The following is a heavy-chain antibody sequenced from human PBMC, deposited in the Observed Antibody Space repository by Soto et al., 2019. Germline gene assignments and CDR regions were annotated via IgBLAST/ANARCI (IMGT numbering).Heavy chain of an antibody. CDR3: AKIPTGSGSSKFDY. V-gene: IGHV3-23*01. Sequence: LRLSCAASGFTFRTYAMNWVRQAPGKGLEWISAISGSGSFTHYADSVRGRFTISRDNSQNQLYLQMNNLRGDDTAMYYCAKIPTGSGSSKFDYWGQGIQVTVSS. J-gene: IGHJ4*02. CDR2: ISGSGSFT. D-gene: IGHD3-10*01. CDR1: GFTFRTYA.